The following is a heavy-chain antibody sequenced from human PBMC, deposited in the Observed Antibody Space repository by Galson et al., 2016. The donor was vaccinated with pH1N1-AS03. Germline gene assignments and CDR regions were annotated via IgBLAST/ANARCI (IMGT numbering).Heavy chain of an antibody. CDR2: ISANADST. CDR1: GFTFSSSA. Sequence: SLRLSCAASGFTFSSSAMTWVRQAPGKGLNWVSYISANADSTYYADSVKGRFTISRDNSKYTLYLQLNSLRPEDTAVYYCARRANWGFAGRQNWFDPWGQGTLVTVSS. D-gene: IGHD7-27*01. V-gene: IGHV3-23*01. J-gene: IGHJ5*02. CDR3: ARRANWGFAGRQNWFDP.